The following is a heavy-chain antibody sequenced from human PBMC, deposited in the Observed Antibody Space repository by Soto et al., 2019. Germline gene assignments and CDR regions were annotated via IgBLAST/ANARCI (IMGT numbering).Heavy chain of an antibody. CDR3: ARAWATVTTGEGAFDI. CDR1: GGSISSGGYY. CDR2: IYYSGST. D-gene: IGHD4-17*01. Sequence: QVQLQESGPGLVKPSQTLSLTCTVSGGSISSGGYYWSWIRQHPGKGLEWIGYIYYSGSTYYNPPLKSRVTISVDTSKNQFALKLSSVTAADTAVYYSARAWATVTTGEGAFDIWGQGTMVTVSS. V-gene: IGHV4-31*03. J-gene: IGHJ3*02.